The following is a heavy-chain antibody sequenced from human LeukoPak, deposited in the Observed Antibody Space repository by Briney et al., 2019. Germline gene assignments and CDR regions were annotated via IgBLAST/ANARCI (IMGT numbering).Heavy chain of an antibody. CDR1: GYSFTHYW. CDR2: ISPADSHT. J-gene: IGHJ3*02. V-gene: IGHV5-51*01. CDR3: ARHITWNSRRGDDAFGI. D-gene: IGHD2/OR15-2a*01. Sequence: GESLKISCKGSGYSFTHYWIGWVRQMPGKGLEWMGIISPADSHTTYSPSSQGQVTISADKSITTAYLQWSSLKASDTAIYYCARHITWNSRRGDDAFGIWGQGTMVTVSS.